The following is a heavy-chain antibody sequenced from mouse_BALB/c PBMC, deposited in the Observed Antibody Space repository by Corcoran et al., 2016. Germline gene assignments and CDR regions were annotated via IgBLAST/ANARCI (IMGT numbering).Heavy chain of an antibody. D-gene: IGHD1-1*01. CDR3: ARGTTDNLDY. Sequence: QIQLVQSGPELKRPGETVKISCKASGYTFTNYGMNWVKQAPGTGLKWMGWINTYTGEPTYADDVKGRFVFSLDTSASTAYLQINNLKNEDMATYFCARGTTDNLDYWGQGTTLTVS. V-gene: IGHV9-1*02. J-gene: IGHJ2*01. CDR1: GYTFTNYG. CDR2: INTYTGEP.